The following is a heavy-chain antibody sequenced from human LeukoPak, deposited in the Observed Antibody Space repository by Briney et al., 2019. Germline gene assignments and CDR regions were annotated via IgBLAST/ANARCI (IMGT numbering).Heavy chain of an antibody. CDR3: AREGFGETDYYYYGMDV. CDR1: GYTFTTYP. J-gene: IGHJ6*02. V-gene: IGHV7-4-1*02. Sequence: EASVKVSCKASGYTFTTYPINWVRQAPGQGLEWMGWINTNTGNPTYAQGFTGRFVFSLDTSVSTAYLQISSLKAEDTAVYYCAREGFGETDYYYYGMDVWGQGTTVTVSS. CDR2: INTNTGNP. D-gene: IGHD3-10*01.